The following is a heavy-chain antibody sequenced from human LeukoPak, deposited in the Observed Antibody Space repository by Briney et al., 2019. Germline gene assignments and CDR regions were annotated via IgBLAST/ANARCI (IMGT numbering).Heavy chain of an antibody. CDR1: GGSISSSTYY. D-gene: IGHD4-17*01. CDR3: ARTYGDYDDAFDV. Sequence: SETLSLTCTVSGGSISSSTYYWAWLRQPPGKGLEWGGSIYYSGSTYNNPSLKSRVTIFVDTSKNPFSLKLSSVTATDTAVYYCARTYGDYDDAFDVWGQGTMVTVSS. CDR2: IYYSGST. J-gene: IGHJ3*01. V-gene: IGHV4-39*01.